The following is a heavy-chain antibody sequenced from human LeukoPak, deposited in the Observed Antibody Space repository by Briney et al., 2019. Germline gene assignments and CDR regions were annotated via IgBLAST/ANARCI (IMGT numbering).Heavy chain of an antibody. D-gene: IGHD3-22*01. V-gene: IGHV1-69*05. CDR1: RGTFSSYA. CDR3: ARVHSSPFVWIDS. J-gene: IGHJ4*02. CDR2: IIPICGIT. Sequence: SVKVFCKACRGTFSSYAGSWVRQAPGQGRVWRGGIIPICGITNYAQKFQGRVTITTDESRSTAYMELSSLRSEDTAVYSCARVHSSPFVWIDSWGQGTLVTVSS.